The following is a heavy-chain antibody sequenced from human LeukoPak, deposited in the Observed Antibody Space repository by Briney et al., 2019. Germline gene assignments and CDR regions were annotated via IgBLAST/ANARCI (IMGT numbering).Heavy chain of an antibody. CDR2: MNHSGSS. CDR1: GGSFSGDC. V-gene: IGHV4-34*01. J-gene: IGHJ5*02. CDR3: AREEEIVVVPAAIWFDP. Sequence: KPSETLSLTCAVYGGSFSGDCWSWSCQPPGKGLEWVGEMNHSGSSNYNPSLKRRGSISVETSKNQYSLKLSSVTAADTAVYYCAREEEIVVVPAAIWFDPWGQGTLVTVSS. D-gene: IGHD2-2*02.